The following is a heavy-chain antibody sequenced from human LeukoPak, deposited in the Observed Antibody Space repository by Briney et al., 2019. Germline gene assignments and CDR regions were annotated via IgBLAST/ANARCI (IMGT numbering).Heavy chain of an antibody. J-gene: IGHJ3*02. CDR1: GYTFNNYG. D-gene: IGHD4-17*01. CDR3: ATTGDGFDI. V-gene: IGHV1-18*01. Sequence: ASVKVSCKASGYTFNNYGVSWVRQAPGQRLEWMGWISTYNGNTNYAQKFHGRVTVTTDTSTSTAYMELGSLRFGDTAVYYCATTGDGFDIWGQGTMVRVSS. CDR2: ISTYNGNT.